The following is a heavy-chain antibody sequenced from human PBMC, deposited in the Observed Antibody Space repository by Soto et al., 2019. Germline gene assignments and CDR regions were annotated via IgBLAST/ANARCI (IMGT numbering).Heavy chain of an antibody. CDR1: GYSFNSCG. J-gene: IGHJ4*02. CDR2: IIAYNGNT. CDR3: ARGACTYYDFWSGSGY. V-gene: IGHV1-18*01. Sequence: GASVNVTCKASGYSFNSCGISWVRQAPGKGVERMGWIIAYNGNTNYAQKLQGRVTMTTDTSTSTAYVELRSLKSDDTAVYYCARGACTYYDFWSGSGYWGQGTLGTVSS. D-gene: IGHD3-3*01.